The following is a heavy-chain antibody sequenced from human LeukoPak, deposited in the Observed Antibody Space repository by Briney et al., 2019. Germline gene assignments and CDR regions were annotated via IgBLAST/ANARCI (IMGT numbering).Heavy chain of an antibody. D-gene: IGHD3-22*01. J-gene: IGHJ4*02. Sequence: GGSLRLSCAASGFTFSSYAMSWVRQAPGKGLEWVSTTSGSGGSTYYADSVKGRFTISRDNSKNTLYLQMNSLRAEDTAVYYCAKVVQDSSGYPAENWGQGTLVTVSS. CDR3: AKVVQDSSGYPAEN. CDR1: GFTFSSYA. V-gene: IGHV3-23*01. CDR2: TSGSGGST.